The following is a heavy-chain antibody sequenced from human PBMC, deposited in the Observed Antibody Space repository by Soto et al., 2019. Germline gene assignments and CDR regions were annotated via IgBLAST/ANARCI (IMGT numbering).Heavy chain of an antibody. CDR2: ISTTSFTI. CDR3: ARDRCYDGTCYSASDS. J-gene: IGHJ5*01. D-gene: IGHD2-15*01. CDR1: GFSFSTYD. Sequence: LRLSCAASGFSFSTYDMDWLRQAPGKGPEWIAHISTTSFTIYYADSVKGRFTISRDNARNSLYLEMNSLRDEDTAVYYCARDRCYDGTCYSASDSWGQGTRVTVSS. V-gene: IGHV3-48*02.